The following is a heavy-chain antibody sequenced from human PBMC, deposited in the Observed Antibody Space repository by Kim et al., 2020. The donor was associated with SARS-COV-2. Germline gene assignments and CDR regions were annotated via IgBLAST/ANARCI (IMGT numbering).Heavy chain of an antibody. J-gene: IGHJ4*02. CDR1: GFTFSNYW. CDR3: ASGRYCSGGTCSYY. Sequence: GGSLRLSCAASGFTFSNYWMHWVRQPPGKGLLWVSRIKNDGSTTDYADSVKGRFTISRDNTQNTLFLQMNNLRAEDTAVYYCASGRYCSGGTCSYYWGQGTLVSVSS. D-gene: IGHD2-15*01. CDR2: IKNDGSTT. V-gene: IGHV3-74*01.